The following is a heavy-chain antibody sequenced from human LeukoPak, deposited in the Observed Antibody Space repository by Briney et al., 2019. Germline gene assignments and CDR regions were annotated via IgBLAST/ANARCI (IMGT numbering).Heavy chain of an antibody. CDR3: ARDRRSLKRGSYDY. V-gene: IGHV4-39*07. J-gene: IGHJ4*02. D-gene: IGHD1-26*01. CDR1: GDSISSSSYY. Sequence: SETLSLTCTVSGDSISSSSYYWGWIRQPPGKELEWIGSIYYSGSTYYNPSLKSRVTISVDTSKNQFSLKLSSVTAADAAVYYCARDRRSLKRGSYDYWGQGTLVTVSS. CDR2: IYYSGST.